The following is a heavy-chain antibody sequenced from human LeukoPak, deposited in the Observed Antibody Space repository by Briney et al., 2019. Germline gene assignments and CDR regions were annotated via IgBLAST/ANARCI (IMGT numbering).Heavy chain of an antibody. D-gene: IGHD1-26*01. V-gene: IGHV3-74*01. CDR3: ARIGVGEYYGMDV. CDR1: GFTFSSYW. Sequence: PGGSLRLSCAASGFTFSSYWMHWVRQAPGKGLVWVSRINSDGSSTSYADSVKGRFTISRDNAKNTLYLQMNSLRAEDTAVYYCARIGVGEYYGMDVWGQGTTVTVSS. J-gene: IGHJ6*02. CDR2: INSDGSST.